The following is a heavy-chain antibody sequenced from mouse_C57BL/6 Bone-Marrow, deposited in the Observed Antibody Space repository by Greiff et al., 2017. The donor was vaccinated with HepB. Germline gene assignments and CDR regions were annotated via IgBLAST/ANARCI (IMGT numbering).Heavy chain of an antibody. CDR3: ARLDWFAY. V-gene: IGHV2-2*01. Sequence: VQLVESGPGLVQPSQSLSITCTVSGFSLTSYGVHWVRQSPGKGLEWLGVIWSGGSTDYNAAFISRLSISKDNSKSQVFFKMNSLQADDTAIYYCARLDWFAYWGQGTLVTVSA. J-gene: IGHJ3*01. CDR1: GFSLTSYG. CDR2: IWSGGST.